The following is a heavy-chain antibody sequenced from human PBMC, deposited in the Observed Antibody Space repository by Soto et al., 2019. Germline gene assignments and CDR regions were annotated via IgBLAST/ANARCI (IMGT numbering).Heavy chain of an antibody. CDR2: ITSRSTHI. V-gene: IGHV3-21*01. CDR3: TRDLIGWDLLDY. D-gene: IGHD2-15*01. Sequence: VQLMESGGGLVKPGGSLRLSCVASGFTFSTCTMNWVRQAPGKGLEWVSSITSRSTHIHYADSVQGRFTISRDNAKNSLYLQMSSLIAEDTAVYYCTRDLIGWDLLDYWGQGSLVTVSS. CDR1: GFTFSTCT. J-gene: IGHJ4*02.